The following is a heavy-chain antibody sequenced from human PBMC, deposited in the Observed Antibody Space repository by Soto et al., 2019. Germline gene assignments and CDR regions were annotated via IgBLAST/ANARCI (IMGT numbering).Heavy chain of an antibody. Sequence: QVQLVESGGGVVQPGRSLRLSCAASGFTFSRYAMHWARQAPGKGLEWVTVISYDGSEKYYVDSVKGRFTSSRDNSRNEVYLQMNRLRGEDTAVYYCARGYYYGGLGPWGQGTVVKVSA. V-gene: IGHV3-30-3*01. J-gene: IGHJ5*02. CDR3: ARGYYYGGLGP. D-gene: IGHD3-10*01. CDR2: ISYDGSEK. CDR1: GFTFSRYA.